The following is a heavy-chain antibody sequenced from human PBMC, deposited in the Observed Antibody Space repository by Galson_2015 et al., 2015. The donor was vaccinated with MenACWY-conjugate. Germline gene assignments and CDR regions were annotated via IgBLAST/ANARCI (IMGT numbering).Heavy chain of an antibody. Sequence: PALVKPTQTLTLTCTFSGFSLSTYEMCIYWVRQPPGKALERLARIDWRDNKYYTTSLKTRLTISKDTSTNQVVLTMTNVDPVDTATYYCARMHIVLDATDAFDIWGQGTMVTVSS. V-gene: IGHV2-70*11. CDR1: GFSLSTYEMC. CDR3: ARMHIVLDATDAFDI. J-gene: IGHJ3*02. D-gene: IGHD3-22*01. CDR2: IDWRDNK.